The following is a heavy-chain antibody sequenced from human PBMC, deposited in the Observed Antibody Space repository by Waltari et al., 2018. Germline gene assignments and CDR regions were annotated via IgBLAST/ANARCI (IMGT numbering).Heavy chain of an antibody. CDR3: ANGGYGANAGTFAY. CDR2: IRYDGSNK. Sequence: QVQLVESGGGVIQPGGPLRRSCAASGFIFTNYGRHWVRQAPGKGLEWVAFIRYDGSNKYYADSVKGRFTISRDNSKNTLLLQMNSLRAEDTAMYYCANGGYGANAGTFAYWGQGTLVTVSS. V-gene: IGHV3-30*02. D-gene: IGHD5-18*01. J-gene: IGHJ4*02. CDR1: GFIFTNYG.